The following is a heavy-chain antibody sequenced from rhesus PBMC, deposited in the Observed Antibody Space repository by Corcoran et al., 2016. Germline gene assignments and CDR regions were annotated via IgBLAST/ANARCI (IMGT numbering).Heavy chain of an antibody. J-gene: IGHJ4*01. CDR2: ISYTGKTI. Sequence: EVQLVESGGGLVQPGGSLRLSCAASGFTFSSYGMSWVPQAPGRGLVWVSFISYTGKTISYADSVKGRVTISRDNAKNSLSLQRNSRRAEDTAVYYCTRDSTTVATNFDYWGQGVLVTVSS. V-gene: IGHV3S16*01. CDR1: GFTFSSYG. D-gene: IGHD4-29*01. CDR3: TRDSTTVATNFDY.